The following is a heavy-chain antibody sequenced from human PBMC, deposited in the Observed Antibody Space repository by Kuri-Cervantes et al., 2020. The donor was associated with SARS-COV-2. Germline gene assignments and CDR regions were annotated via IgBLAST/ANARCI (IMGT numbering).Heavy chain of an antibody. CDR2: IYYSGST. Sequence: SETLSLTCTVSGGSISSGDYYWSWIRQPPGKGLEWIGYIYYSGSTYYNPSLKSRVTISVDTSKNQFSLKLSSATAADTAVYYCARVFTASFDFWGQGTLVTVSS. CDR1: GGSISSGDYY. V-gene: IGHV4-30-4*08. J-gene: IGHJ4*02. CDR3: ARVFTASFDF.